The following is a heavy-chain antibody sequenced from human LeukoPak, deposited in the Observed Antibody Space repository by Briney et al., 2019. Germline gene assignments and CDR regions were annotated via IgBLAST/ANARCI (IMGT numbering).Heavy chain of an antibody. CDR3: ARDRRNSRGIDY. Sequence: TSETLSLTCTVSGGSISSGGYYWSWIRQHPGKGLEWIGYIYYSGSTYYNPSLKSRVTISVDTSKNQFSLKLSSVTAADTAVYYCARDRRNSRGIDYWGQGTLVTVSS. D-gene: IGHD2/OR15-2a*01. CDR2: IYYSGST. CDR1: GGSISSGGYY. J-gene: IGHJ4*02. V-gene: IGHV4-31*03.